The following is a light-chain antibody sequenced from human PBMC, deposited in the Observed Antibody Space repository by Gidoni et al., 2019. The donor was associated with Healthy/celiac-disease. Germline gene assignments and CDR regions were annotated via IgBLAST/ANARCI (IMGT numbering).Light chain of an antibody. CDR1: QSISSY. V-gene: IGKV1-39*01. J-gene: IGKJ3*01. CDR2: AAS. CDR3: QQSYSTPRT. Sequence: GDRVTITSRASQSISSYLNWYQQKPGKAPKLLIYAASSLQSGVPSRFSGSGSATDFTLTISSLHPEDFATYYCQQSYSTPRTFGPGTKVDIK.